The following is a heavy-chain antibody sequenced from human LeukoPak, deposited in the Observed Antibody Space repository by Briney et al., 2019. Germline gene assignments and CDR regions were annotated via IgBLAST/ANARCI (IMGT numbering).Heavy chain of an antibody. V-gene: IGHV1-18*01. J-gene: IGHJ6*03. D-gene: IGHD3-10*01. CDR3: AREAGEGLDYYYYIDV. CDR2: ISAYNGNT. CDR1: GYTFTSYG. Sequence: ASVKVSCKASGYTFTSYGISWVRQAPGQGLEWMGWISAYNGNTNYAQKLQGRVTMTTDTSTSTAYMELRSLRSDDTAVYYCAREAGEGLDYYYYIDVWGKGTTVTISS.